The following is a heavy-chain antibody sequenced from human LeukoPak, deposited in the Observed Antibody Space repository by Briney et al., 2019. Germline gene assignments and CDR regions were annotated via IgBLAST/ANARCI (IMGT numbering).Heavy chain of an antibody. CDR2: IYDSGIT. J-gene: IGHJ4*02. CDR1: VGSISSYY. Sequence: PSETLSLTCTVSVGSISSYYWSWIWHTPGKGRERGGYIYDSGITNYNPSLKSRVSISVDTSKNRFSLKLNSVTAADTAVYYCARAGDGPSPLFDYWGQGTLVTVSS. V-gene: IGHV4-59*01. D-gene: IGHD5-24*01. CDR3: ARAGDGPSPLFDY.